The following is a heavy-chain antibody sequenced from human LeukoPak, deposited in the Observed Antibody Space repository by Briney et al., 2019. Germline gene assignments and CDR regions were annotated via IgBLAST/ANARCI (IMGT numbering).Heavy chain of an antibody. J-gene: IGHJ5*02. CDR1: GYSFTSSW. CDR3: ARQPGAGWFDP. Sequence: GESLKISCQASGYSFTSSWIGWARQMPGKGLEWMAIINPGDCDTRYSPSFQGQVTISADKSISTVYLQWGSLKASDTAMYYCARQPGAGWFDPWGQGTLVTVSS. D-gene: IGHD3-10*01. V-gene: IGHV5-51*01. CDR2: INPGDCDT.